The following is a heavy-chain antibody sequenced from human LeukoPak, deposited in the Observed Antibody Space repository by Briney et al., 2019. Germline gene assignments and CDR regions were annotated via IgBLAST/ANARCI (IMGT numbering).Heavy chain of an antibody. CDR3: ARGGAARLHFQN. CDR1: GGSISSGDYY. D-gene: IGHD6-6*01. Sequence: SETLSLTCTVSGGSISSGDYYWSWIRQPPGKGLEWIGYIYHSGSTNYNPSLQSRVTISVDTSKNQFSLNLNSVTAADTAVYYCARGGAARLHFQNWGQGTLVTVSS. V-gene: IGHV4-61*08. CDR2: IYHSGST. J-gene: IGHJ1*01.